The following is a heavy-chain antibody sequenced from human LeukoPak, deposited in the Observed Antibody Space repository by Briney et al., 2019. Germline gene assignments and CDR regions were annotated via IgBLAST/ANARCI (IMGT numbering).Heavy chain of an antibody. J-gene: IGHJ4*02. CDR2: INWNGGST. D-gene: IGHD6-19*01. CDR1: GFTFSSYS. CDR3: ARGHGWYAY. V-gene: IGHV3-20*04. Sequence: GGSLRLSCAASGFTFSSYSMNWVRQAPGKGLEWVSGINWNGGSTGYADSVKGRFTISRDNAKNSLYLQMNSLRAEDTALYYCARGHGWYAYWGQGTLVTVSS.